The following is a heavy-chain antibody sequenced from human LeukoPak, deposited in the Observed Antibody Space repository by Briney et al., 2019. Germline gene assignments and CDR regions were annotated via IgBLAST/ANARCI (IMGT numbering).Heavy chain of an antibody. CDR2: ISSSGSTI. CDR1: GFTFSSYE. CDR3: AREVADAFDI. J-gene: IGHJ3*02. V-gene: IGHV3-48*03. Sequence: GGSLRLSCATSGFTFSSYEMNWVRQAPGKGLEWVSYISSSGSTIYYADSVKGRFTISRDNAKNSLYLQMNSLRAEDTAVYYCAREVADAFDIWGQGRMVTVSS. D-gene: IGHD2-15*01.